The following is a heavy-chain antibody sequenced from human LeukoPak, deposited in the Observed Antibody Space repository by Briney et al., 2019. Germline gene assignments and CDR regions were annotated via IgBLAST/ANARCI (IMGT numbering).Heavy chain of an antibody. D-gene: IGHD3-10*01. CDR3: TTAEGSGSYYDYYYYYMDV. CDR1: GFTFSNAW. V-gene: IGHV3-15*01. Sequence: PGGSLRLSCAASGFTFSNAWMSWVRQAPGKGLEWVGRIKSKTDGGTTDYAAPVKGRFTISRDDSKNTLYLQMNSLKTEDTAVYYCTTAEGSGSYYDYYYYYMDVWGKGTTVTVSS. CDR2: IKSKTDGGTT. J-gene: IGHJ6*03.